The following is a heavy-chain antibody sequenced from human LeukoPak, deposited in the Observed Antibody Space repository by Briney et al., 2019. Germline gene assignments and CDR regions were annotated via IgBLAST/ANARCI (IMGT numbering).Heavy chain of an antibody. J-gene: IGHJ4*02. D-gene: IGHD2-2*01. V-gene: IGHV3-30*02. CDR2: IRYDGNNK. CDR3: AKALVPAAPVDY. Sequence: GGSLRLSCAASGFTFSSYGMRWVRQAPGKGLEWVAFIRYDGNNKYYADSVKGRFTISRDNSKNTLYLQMNSLRAEDTAVYYCAKALVPAAPVDYWGQGTLVTVSS. CDR1: GFTFSSYG.